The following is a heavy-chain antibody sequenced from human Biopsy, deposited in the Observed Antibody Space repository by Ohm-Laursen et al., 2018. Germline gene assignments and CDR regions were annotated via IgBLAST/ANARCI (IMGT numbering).Heavy chain of an antibody. V-gene: IGHV4-39*01. CDR1: GGSISNNNYY. CDR2: IFYRGST. J-gene: IGHJ5*02. Sequence: SDTLSLTCTVSGGSISNNNYYWGWIRQPPGKGLEWIGSIFYRGSTHYKPSLKSRVKISVDTSKNQFSLKLNSATAADTAVYYCARDYDTSGYYYVSWGQGTLVTVSS. D-gene: IGHD3-22*01. CDR3: ARDYDTSGYYYVS.